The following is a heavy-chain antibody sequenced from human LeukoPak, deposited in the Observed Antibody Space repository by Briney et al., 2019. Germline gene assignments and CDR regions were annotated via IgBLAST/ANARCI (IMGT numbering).Heavy chain of an antibody. D-gene: IGHD3-10*01. V-gene: IGHV1-2*02. CDR2: IIPNSGGT. CDR1: GYTFTGYY. Sequence: ASVKVSCKASGYTFTGYYMHWVRQAPGQGLEWMGWIIPNSGGTNYAQKFQGRVTMTRDTSISTAYMELSRLRSDDTAVYYCARDNLYYYGSGSYYPWGQGTLVTVSS. J-gene: IGHJ4*02. CDR3: ARDNLYYYGSGSYYP.